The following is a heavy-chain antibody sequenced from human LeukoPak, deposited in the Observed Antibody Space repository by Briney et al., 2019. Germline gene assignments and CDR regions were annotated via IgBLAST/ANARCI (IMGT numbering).Heavy chain of an antibody. D-gene: IGHD6-19*01. Sequence: GGSLRLSCAASEFTFSDYYMSWIRQAPGKGLAWVSYISSTSSTKYYADSVKGRFTISRDNAKNSLYLQMNSLRAEDTAVYYCARRGYSSGWSLYYYYYYMDVWGKGTTVTISS. CDR2: ISSTSSTK. CDR1: EFTFSDYY. CDR3: ARRGYSSGWSLYYYYYYMDV. V-gene: IGHV3-11*04. J-gene: IGHJ6*03.